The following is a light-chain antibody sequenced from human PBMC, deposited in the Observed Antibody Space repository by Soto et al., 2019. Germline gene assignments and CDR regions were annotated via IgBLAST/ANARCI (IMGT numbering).Light chain of an antibody. CDR2: GTS. V-gene: IGKV1-39*01. CDR1: XXIRIA. CDR3: QQSFTKPYT. J-gene: IGKJ3*01. Sequence: QSPPSLSASVXXTVTITXXXXXXIRIALNWYQQKPGKAPKLLIYGTSYLRSGVPSRFSGSASGTDFTLTISGLQPEDFATYYCQQSFTKPYTFGPGTRVDF.